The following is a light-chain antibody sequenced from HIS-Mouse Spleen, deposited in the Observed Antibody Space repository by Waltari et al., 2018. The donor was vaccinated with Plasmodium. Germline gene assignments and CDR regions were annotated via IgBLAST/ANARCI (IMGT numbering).Light chain of an antibody. CDR1: QRVSSY. J-gene: IGKJ4*01. CDR2: DAS. CDR3: QQRSNWPRVLT. Sequence: EIVLTQSPATLSLTPGERATLSCRASQRVSSYLAWYQQKPGQAPRLLIYDASNRATGIPARFIGSGSGTDFTLTISSLEPEDFAVYYCQQRSNWPRVLTFGGGTKVEIK. V-gene: IGKV3-11*01.